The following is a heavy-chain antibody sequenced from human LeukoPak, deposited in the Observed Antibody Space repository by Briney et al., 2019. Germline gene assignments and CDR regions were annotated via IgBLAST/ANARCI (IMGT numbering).Heavy chain of an antibody. CDR2: ISGSGGST. CDR3: AKEDSSSCYYYGMDV. CDR1: GFTFSSYA. Sequence: PGGSLRLSCAASGFTFSSYAMSWVRQAPGKGLEWISAISGSGGSTYYADSVKGRFTISRDNSKNTLYLQMNSLGAEDTAVYYCAKEDSSSCYYYGMDVWGQGTTVTVSS. V-gene: IGHV3-23*01. J-gene: IGHJ6*02. D-gene: IGHD6-13*01.